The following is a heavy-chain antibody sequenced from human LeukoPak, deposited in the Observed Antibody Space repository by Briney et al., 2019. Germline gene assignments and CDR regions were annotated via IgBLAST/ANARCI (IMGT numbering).Heavy chain of an antibody. CDR2: ISAYNGNT. CDR3: ARDHSSSGQLFDY. CDR1: GYTFTDYY. Sequence: ASVKVSCKASGYTFTDYYINWVRQAPGQGLEWLGWISAYNGNTNYAQKLQGRVTMTTDKSTSTAYMELRSLRSDDTAVYYCARDHSSSGQLFDYWGQGTLVTVSS. D-gene: IGHD6-13*01. V-gene: IGHV1-18*04. J-gene: IGHJ4*02.